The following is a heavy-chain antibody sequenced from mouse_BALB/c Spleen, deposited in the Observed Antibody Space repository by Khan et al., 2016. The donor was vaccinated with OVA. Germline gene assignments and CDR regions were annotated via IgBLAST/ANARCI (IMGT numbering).Heavy chain of an antibody. CDR1: GSSLTSYG. CDR3: ARDEGITTGWYFDV. V-gene: IGHV2-9*02. D-gene: IGHD1-1*01. Sequence: QVQLKESGPGLVAPSQSLSITCTVSGSSLTSYGVHWVRQSPGKGLEWLGVIWAGGNTHYNSALVSRLSISKDNSKSQVFLKMNSLQTDDTAMYXCARDEGITTGWYFDVWGAGTTVTVSS. CDR2: IWAGGNT. J-gene: IGHJ1*01.